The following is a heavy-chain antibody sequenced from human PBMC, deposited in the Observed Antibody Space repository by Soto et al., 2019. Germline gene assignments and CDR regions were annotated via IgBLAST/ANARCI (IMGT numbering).Heavy chain of an antibody. CDR1: GFTFDSHG. J-gene: IGHJ5*02. V-gene: IGHV3-30*18. D-gene: IGHD4-17*01. CDR3: AKDLRPTTVTTCGS. CDR2: ISSDGNNK. Sequence: QVQLVESGGGAVQPGRSLRLSCAASGFTFDSHGMHWVRQAPGKGLEWVAVISSDGNNKYYADSVKGRFTISRDNFNNMLYLQMSSLRAEDTAVYYCAKDLRPTTVTTCGSWGQGTLVTVSS.